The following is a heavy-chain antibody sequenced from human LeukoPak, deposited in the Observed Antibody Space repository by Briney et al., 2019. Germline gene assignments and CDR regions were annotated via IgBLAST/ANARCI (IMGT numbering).Heavy chain of an antibody. Sequence: SETLSLTCAVYGGSFSGYYWSWIRQPPGKGPEWIGEINHSGSTNYNPSLKSRVTISVDTSKNQFSLKLSSVTAADTAVYYCARDGYGGNSDYWGQGTLVTVSS. D-gene: IGHD4-23*01. CDR3: ARDGYGGNSDY. CDR1: GGSFSGYY. V-gene: IGHV4-34*01. CDR2: INHSGST. J-gene: IGHJ4*02.